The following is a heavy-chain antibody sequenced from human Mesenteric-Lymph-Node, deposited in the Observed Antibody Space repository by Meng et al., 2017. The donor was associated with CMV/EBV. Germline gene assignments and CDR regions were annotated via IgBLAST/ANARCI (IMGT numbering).Heavy chain of an antibody. D-gene: IGHD3-3*01. CDR2: ISGGGSST. CDR3: AKDRAVYSVFGVIMPDY. CDR1: GFTFSSYG. V-gene: IGHV3-23*01. Sequence: GESLKISCAASGFTFSSYGMYWVRQAPGKGLEWVSSISGGGSSTYYADSVKGRFTISRDNSKNTLYLEMNSLRADDTAVYYCAKDRAVYSVFGVIMPDYWGQGTQVTVSS. J-gene: IGHJ4*02.